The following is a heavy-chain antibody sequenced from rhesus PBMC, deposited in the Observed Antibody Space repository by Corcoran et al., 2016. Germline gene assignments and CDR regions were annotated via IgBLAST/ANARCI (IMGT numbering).Heavy chain of an antibody. Sequence: QVQLQESGPGLVKPSETLSLTCTVSGGSISSHYWSWIRQPPGKGLEWVGLISGSGGSTDYNPSLKSRVTISTDTSENQFSLKLSSVTAADTAVYYCARDPSGPYNFWSGYTFDYWGQGVLVTVSS. CDR3: ARDPSGPYNFWSGYTFDY. CDR1: GGSISSHY. V-gene: IGHV4-173*01. J-gene: IGHJ4*01. CDR2: ISGSGGST. D-gene: IGHD3-3*01.